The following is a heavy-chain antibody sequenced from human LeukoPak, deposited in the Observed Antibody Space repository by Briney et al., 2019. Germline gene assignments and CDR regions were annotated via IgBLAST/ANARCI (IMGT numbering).Heavy chain of an antibody. V-gene: IGHV4-34*01. CDR1: GGSISSYY. CDR2: INHSGST. CDR3: ARYSSSWYGGFDY. J-gene: IGHJ4*02. Sequence: PSETLSLTCTVSGGSISSYYWSWIRQPPGKGLEWIGEINHSGSTNYNPSLKSRVTISVDTSKNQFSLKLSSVTAADTAVYYCARYSSSWYGGFDYWGQGTLVTVSS. D-gene: IGHD6-13*01.